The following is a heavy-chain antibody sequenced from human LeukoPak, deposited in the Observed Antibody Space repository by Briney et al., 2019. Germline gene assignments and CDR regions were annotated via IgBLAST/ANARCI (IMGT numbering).Heavy chain of an antibody. V-gene: IGHV1-2*02. CDR3: ARSVEMATITDY. D-gene: IGHD5-24*01. Sequence: ASVKVSCKASGYTFTRYYMHWVRQAPGQGLEWMGWINPNSGGTNYAQKFQGRVTMTRDTSISTAYMELSRLRSDDTAVYYCARSVEMATITDYWGQGTLVTVSS. J-gene: IGHJ4*02. CDR2: INPNSGGT. CDR1: GYTFTRYY.